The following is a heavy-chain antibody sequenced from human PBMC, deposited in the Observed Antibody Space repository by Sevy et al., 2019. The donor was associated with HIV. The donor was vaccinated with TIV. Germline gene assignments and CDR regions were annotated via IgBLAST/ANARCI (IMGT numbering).Heavy chain of an antibody. V-gene: IGHV3-15*01. CDR3: LAYFDY. Sequence: GGSLRLSCVASGFTFSNAWMSWVRQAPGKGLEWVGHIKSKTDGGTTDYAAPVKGRFTISRDDSKNTLYLQMNSLKTEDTAVYYCLAYFDYWGQGTLVTVSS. J-gene: IGHJ4*02. CDR2: IKSKTDGGTT. CDR1: GFTFSNAW.